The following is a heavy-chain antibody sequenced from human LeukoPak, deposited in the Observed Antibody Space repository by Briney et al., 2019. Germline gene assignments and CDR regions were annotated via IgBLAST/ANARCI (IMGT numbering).Heavy chain of an antibody. CDR3: ARQELRFLEWPGWFDP. Sequence: SETLSLTCTVSGGSISSGDYYWSWIRQPPGKGLEWIGYIYYSGSTYYNPSLKSRVTISVDTSKNQFSLKLSSVTAADTAVYYCARQELRFLEWPGWFDPWGQGTLVTVSS. J-gene: IGHJ5*02. V-gene: IGHV4-30-4*08. CDR1: GGSISSGDYY. CDR2: IYYSGST. D-gene: IGHD3-3*01.